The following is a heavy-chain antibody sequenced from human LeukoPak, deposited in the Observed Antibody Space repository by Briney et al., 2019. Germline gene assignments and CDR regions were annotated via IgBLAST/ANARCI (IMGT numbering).Heavy chain of an antibody. V-gene: IGHV4-34*01. J-gene: IGHJ4*02. D-gene: IGHD3-16*02. Sequence: SETLSLTCAVYGGSFSGYYWSWIRQPPGKGLEWIGEINRSGSTNYNPSLKSRVTISVETSKNQFSLKLSSVTAADTAVYYCARDRPHYDYVWGSYRYYYFDYWGQGTLVTVSS. CDR2: INRSGST. CDR3: ARDRPHYDYVWGSYRYYYFDY. CDR1: GGSFSGYY.